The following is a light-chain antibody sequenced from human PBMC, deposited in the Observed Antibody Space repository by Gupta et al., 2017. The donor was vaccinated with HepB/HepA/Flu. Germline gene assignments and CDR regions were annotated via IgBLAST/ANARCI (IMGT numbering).Light chain of an antibody. V-gene: IGLV1-47*01. CDR1: SSNIGSNY. Sequence: QSVLTQPPSASGTPGQGVTIPCSGSSSNIGSNYVYWYQQVPGTAPKLHIYRNNQRPLGDPDRFSGSKSCTSAALAISGLRCEDGGDYYCSAWNDNFWLFGGGSKLTVL. CDR3: SAWNDNFWL. CDR2: RNN. J-gene: IGLJ3*02.